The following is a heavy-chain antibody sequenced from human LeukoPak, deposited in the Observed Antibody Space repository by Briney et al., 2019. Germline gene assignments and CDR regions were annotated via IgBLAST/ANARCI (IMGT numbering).Heavy chain of an antibody. Sequence: PGGSLRLSCAVSGSTFDDYAMHWVRQVPGKGLEWVSGISWNSDTIGYADSVKGRFTISRDNAKNSLYLQMNSLRAEDTAFYYCATNGGGDSGYGNFDYWGQGTLVTVSS. CDR1: GSTFDDYA. J-gene: IGHJ4*02. CDR2: ISWNSDTI. D-gene: IGHD5-12*01. CDR3: ATNGGGDSGYGNFDY. V-gene: IGHV3-9*01.